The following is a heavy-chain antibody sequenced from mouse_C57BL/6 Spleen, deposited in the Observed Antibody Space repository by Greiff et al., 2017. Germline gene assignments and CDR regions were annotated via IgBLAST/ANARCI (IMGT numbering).Heavy chain of an antibody. CDR3: AKGGPVTDFDY. D-gene: IGHD2-2*01. Sequence: QVQLKESGPGLVQPSQSLSITCTVSGFSLTSYGVHWVRQPPGKGLEWLGVIWSGGSTDYNAAFIYRLSSSKENSKSKVFFKMNSLLADDTAIYYCAKGGPVTDFDYWGQGTPLTVSA. CDR2: IWSGGST. V-gene: IGHV2-4*01. CDR1: GFSLTSYG. J-gene: IGHJ2*01.